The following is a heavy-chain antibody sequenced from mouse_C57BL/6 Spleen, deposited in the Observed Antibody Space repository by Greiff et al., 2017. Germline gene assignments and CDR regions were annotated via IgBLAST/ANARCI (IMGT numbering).Heavy chain of an antibody. CDR2: IWSGGST. V-gene: IGHV2-2*01. J-gene: IGHJ4*01. Sequence: VQLVESGPGLVQPSQSLSITCTVSGFSLTSYGVHWVRQSPGKGLEWLGVIWSGGSTDYNAAFISRLSISKDNSKSQVFFKMNSLQADDTAIYYCARRGKMGYAREGYAMDYWGQGTSVTVSS. CDR1: GFSLTSYG. CDR3: ARRGKMGYAREGYAMDY. D-gene: IGHD2-2*01.